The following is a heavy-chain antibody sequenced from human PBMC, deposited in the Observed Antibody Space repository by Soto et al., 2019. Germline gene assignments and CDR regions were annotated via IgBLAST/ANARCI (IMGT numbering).Heavy chain of an antibody. D-gene: IGHD2-8*02. Sequence: ESLKIAFQGSGYSFIGYWIAWVRQMPGNGLEWMGIIYPGDSDTRYSPSFEGQVTISADKSISTAYLQWSSLKASDTAIYYWARAGQARSGGYFDYCGQGT. CDR2: IYPGDSDT. CDR1: GYSFIGYW. J-gene: IGHJ4*02. V-gene: IGHV5-51*01. CDR3: ARAGQARSGGYFDY.